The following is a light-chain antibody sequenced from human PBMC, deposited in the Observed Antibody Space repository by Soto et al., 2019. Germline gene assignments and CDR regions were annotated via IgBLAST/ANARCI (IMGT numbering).Light chain of an antibody. CDR2: DVS. CDR1: SSDVGGYNY. Sequence: QSVLTQPASVSGSPGQSITISCTGTSSDVGGYNYVSWYQQHPGKAPKLMIYDVSNRPSGVSNRFSGYKSGNTASLTISGLQAEDEADYYCSSYTSSSIVFGGGTKLT. J-gene: IGLJ2*01. CDR3: SSYTSSSIV. V-gene: IGLV2-14*01.